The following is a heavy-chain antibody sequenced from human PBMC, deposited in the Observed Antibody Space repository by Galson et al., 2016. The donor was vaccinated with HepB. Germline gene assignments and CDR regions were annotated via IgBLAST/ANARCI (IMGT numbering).Heavy chain of an antibody. CDR3: ARDCSSIRCNDAFDI. CDR2: IWYDGNNK. J-gene: IGHJ3*02. Sequence: SLRLSCAASGLTFRRYGMHWVRRAPGKGLEWVAVIWYDGNNKAYADSLKGRFTIYRDNSKNMLYLQMNSLGAEDTAVYFCARDCSSIRCNDAFDIWGQGTMVTVSS. D-gene: IGHD2-2*01. CDR1: GLTFRRYG. V-gene: IGHV3-33*08.